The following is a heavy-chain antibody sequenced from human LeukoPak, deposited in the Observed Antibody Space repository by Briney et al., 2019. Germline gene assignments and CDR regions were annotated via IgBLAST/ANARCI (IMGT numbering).Heavy chain of an antibody. CDR1: GYTFTSYG. J-gene: IGHJ6*03. CDR2: ISAYDGNT. Sequence: ASVKVSCKASGYTFTSYGISWVRQAPGQGLEWMGWISAYDGNTNYAQKLQGRVTMTTDTSTSTAYMELRSLRSDDTAVYYCARESDCSGGSCYDYYYMDVWGKGTTVTVSS. V-gene: IGHV1-18*01. D-gene: IGHD2-15*01. CDR3: ARESDCSGGSCYDYYYMDV.